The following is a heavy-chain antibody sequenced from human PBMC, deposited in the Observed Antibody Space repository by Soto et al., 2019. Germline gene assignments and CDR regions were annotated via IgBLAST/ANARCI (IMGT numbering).Heavy chain of an antibody. CDR2: IFSDNER. CDR1: GFSLTTGKMG. J-gene: IGHJ6*02. V-gene: IGHV2-26*01. CDR3: ARMKVDSYQFYYAMDV. D-gene: IGHD3-9*01. Sequence: SGPTLVNPTETLTLTCTVPGFSLTTGKMGVSWIRQPPGKALEWLAHIFSDNERSYSTSLQGRLTISKDTSGSQVVLSMTNVDPVDTATYYCARMKVDSYQFYYAMDVWGQGTTVTVSS.